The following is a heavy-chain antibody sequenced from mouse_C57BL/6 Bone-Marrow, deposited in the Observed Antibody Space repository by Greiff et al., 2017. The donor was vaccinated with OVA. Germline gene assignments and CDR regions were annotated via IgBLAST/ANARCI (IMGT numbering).Heavy chain of an antibody. Sequence: VKLQQPGAELVKPGASVKLSCKASGYTFTSYWMQWVKQRPGQGLEWIGEIDPSDSYTNYNQKFKGKATLTVDTSSSTAYMQLSSLTSEDSAVYYCARWRTGFAYWGQGTLVTVSA. J-gene: IGHJ3*01. V-gene: IGHV1-50*01. CDR3: ARWRTGFAY. CDR1: GYTFTSYW. CDR2: IDPSDSYT.